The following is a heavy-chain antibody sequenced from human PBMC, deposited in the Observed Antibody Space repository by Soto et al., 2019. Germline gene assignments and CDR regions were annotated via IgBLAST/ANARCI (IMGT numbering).Heavy chain of an antibody. D-gene: IGHD5-18*01. V-gene: IGHV4-59*01. CDR1: GGSMCHYH. Sequence: PSETLSLTCTVSGGSMCHYHWGWIRQSPGKGLEFIAYTHDSGIINYNPSLMSRVAISLDTSKNQFSLKLTSVTAADTALYYCARTGYGDHFDYWGRGTLVSVSS. CDR2: THDSGII. CDR3: ARTGYGDHFDY. J-gene: IGHJ4*02.